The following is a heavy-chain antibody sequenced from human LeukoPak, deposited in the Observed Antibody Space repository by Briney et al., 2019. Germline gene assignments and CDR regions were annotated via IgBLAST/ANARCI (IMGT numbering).Heavy chain of an antibody. D-gene: IGHD6-13*01. CDR2: ISYDGSNK. J-gene: IGHJ4*02. CDR3: ARDVEAAAGKDLFDY. V-gene: IGHV3-30*03. Sequence: GGSLRLSCAASGFTFSSYGMHWVRQAPGKGLEWVAVISYDGSNKYYADSVKGRFTISRDNAKNSLYLQMNSLRAEDTAVYYCARDVEAAAGKDLFDYWGQGTLVTVSS. CDR1: GFTFSSYG.